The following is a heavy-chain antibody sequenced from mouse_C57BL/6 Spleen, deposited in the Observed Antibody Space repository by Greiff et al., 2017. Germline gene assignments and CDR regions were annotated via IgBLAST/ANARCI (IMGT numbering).Heavy chain of an antibody. CDR2: ISSGRSTI. D-gene: IGHD3-3*01. CDR3: ARSCRGYARDF. Sequence: EVKVEESGGGLVKPGGSLKLSCAASGFTFSDYGMHWVRQAPEKGLEWVAYISSGRSTIYYADTVKGRFTISRANAKNTLFLQMTSLGSEDTAMYYCARSCRGYARDFWGPGTSVTVSS. V-gene: IGHV5-17*01. CDR1: GFTFSDYG. J-gene: IGHJ4*01.